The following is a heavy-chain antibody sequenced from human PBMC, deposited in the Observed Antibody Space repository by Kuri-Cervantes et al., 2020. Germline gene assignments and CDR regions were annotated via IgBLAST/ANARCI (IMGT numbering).Heavy chain of an antibody. CDR2: ISGGGTTK. CDR1: GFTFSSYS. CDR3: ARDPHSFNWFDP. Sequence: GESLKISCAASGFTFSSYSMNWVRQAPGKGLEWVSYISGGGTTKYYADSVKGRFTISRDNAKNSLYLQMNSLRAEDTAVYYCARDPHSFNWFDPWGQGTLVTVSS. J-gene: IGHJ5*02. V-gene: IGHV3-48*04.